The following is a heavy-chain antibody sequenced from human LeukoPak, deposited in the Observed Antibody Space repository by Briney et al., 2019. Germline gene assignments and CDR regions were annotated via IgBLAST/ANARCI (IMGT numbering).Heavy chain of an antibody. V-gene: IGHV5-51*01. Sequence: GASLQISCKGSGYIFTSYWIGWVRQLPGKGLEWMGIIYPGDSDTRYSPSFQGQVTISADKSISTAYLQWSSLKASDTAMYYCARHQWCSSGYYELSCWFDPWGQGTLVTVSS. J-gene: IGHJ5*02. D-gene: IGHD3-22*01. CDR3: ARHQWCSSGYYELSCWFDP. CDR2: IYPGDSDT. CDR1: GYIFTSYW.